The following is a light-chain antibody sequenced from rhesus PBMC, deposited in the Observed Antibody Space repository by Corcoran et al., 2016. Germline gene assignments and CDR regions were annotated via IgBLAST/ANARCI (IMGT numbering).Light chain of an antibody. V-gene: IGKV1-74*01. Sequence: DIQMTQSPSSLSASVGDRVTITCRASENVNNYLNWYQQKPGKAPKRLIYQASTLQSGVPSRFSGSGSGTDYTFTISSLQPEDGATYYCQHGYGAPLTFGGGTKVELK. CDR3: QHGYGAPLT. CDR2: QAS. CDR1: ENVNNY. J-gene: IGKJ4*01.